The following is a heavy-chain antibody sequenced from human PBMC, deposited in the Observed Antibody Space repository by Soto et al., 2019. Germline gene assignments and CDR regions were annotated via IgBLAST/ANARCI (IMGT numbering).Heavy chain of an antibody. CDR1: EFTFSSYA. J-gene: IGHJ4*02. CDR3: AKTRATAGIDY. Sequence: EVQLLESGGGLVQPGGSLRLSCAASEFTFSSYAMIWVRQAPGKGLNWVSAISGSGDSTYYADSVKGRFTISRDNSKNPLYLQMNSLRAEDTAVYYCAKTRATAGIDYWGQGTLVTVSS. V-gene: IGHV3-23*01. D-gene: IGHD1-26*01. CDR2: ISGSGDST.